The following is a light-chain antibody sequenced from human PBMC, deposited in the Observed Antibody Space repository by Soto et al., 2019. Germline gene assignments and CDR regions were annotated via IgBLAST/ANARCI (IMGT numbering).Light chain of an antibody. Sequence: CTRSCLAVDGYNYVSWYQHHPGKAPKLIIYDVTNRPSGVSNPFSGSKSGNTASLTISGLQPEDEADYYCSSYTTSNTRQIVFGTGTKVTVL. CDR1: CLAVDGYNY. V-gene: IGLV2-14*03. CDR3: SSYTTSNTRQIV. CDR2: DVT. J-gene: IGLJ1*01.